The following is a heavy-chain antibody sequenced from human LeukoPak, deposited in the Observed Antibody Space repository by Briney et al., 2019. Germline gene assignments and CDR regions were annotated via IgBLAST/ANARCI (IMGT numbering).Heavy chain of an antibody. CDR2: AGWAGGTT. J-gene: IGHJ4*02. V-gene: IGHV3-43*01. CDR1: GFNFDRYT. Sequence: GGSLRLSCATSGFNFDRYTIHWVRQAPGKGLEWVSLAGWAGGTTFYSDSVRGRFTISRDSGRKSVYLQMNNLTTDDTAFYFCAKELDTMFFDYWGQGALVTVSS. CDR3: AKELDTMFFDY. D-gene: IGHD3-10*02.